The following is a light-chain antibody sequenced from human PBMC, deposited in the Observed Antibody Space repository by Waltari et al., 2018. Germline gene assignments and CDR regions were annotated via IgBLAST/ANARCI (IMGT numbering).Light chain of an antibody. Sequence: VLTQTPLSLSVTPGQPASISCKSSPSLLHSDGKTHLYWFQQKAGQSPQLLIYAVSNRFSGVPDRFSGSGSGQDFTLRISRVEAEDVAVYYCMQGIHLPWSFGQGTRVEI. CDR2: AVS. CDR1: PSLLHSDGKTH. CDR3: MQGIHLPWS. V-gene: IGKV2-29*02. J-gene: IGKJ1*01.